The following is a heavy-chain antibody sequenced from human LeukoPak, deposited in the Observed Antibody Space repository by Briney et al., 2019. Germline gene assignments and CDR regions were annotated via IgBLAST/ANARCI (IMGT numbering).Heavy chain of an antibody. D-gene: IGHD5-18*01. CDR2: IKQDGSEK. J-gene: IGHJ3*02. V-gene: IGHV3-7*01. Sequence: PGGSLRLSCAASGFTFSSYWMSWVRQAPGKGLEWVANIKQDGSEKYYVDSVKGRFTISRDNAKNSLYLQMNSLRAEDTAVYYCARDSATAMVPYDAFDIWGQGTMVTVSS. CDR3: ARDSATAMVPYDAFDI. CDR1: GFTFSSYW.